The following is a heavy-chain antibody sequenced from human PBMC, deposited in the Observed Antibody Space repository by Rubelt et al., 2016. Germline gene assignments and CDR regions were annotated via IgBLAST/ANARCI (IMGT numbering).Heavy chain of an antibody. CDR2: INHSGST. Sequence: QVQLQQWGAGLLKPSETLSLTCAVYGGSFSGYYWNWIRQPPGKGLEWIGEINHSGSTNYNPSLESRVTISVDTSKNQFSRKLSSVTAADTAVYYCASPLESRSYLGDTFDIWGQGTMVTVSS. V-gene: IGHV4-34*01. CDR3: ASPLESRSYLGDTFDI. D-gene: IGHD3-16*02. J-gene: IGHJ3*02. CDR1: GGSFSGYY.